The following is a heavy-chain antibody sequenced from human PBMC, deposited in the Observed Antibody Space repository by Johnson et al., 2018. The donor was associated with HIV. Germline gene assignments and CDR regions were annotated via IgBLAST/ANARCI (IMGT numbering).Heavy chain of an antibody. V-gene: IGHV3-33*08. CDR3: ARTRDSRGAFDI. D-gene: IGHD6-13*01. CDR1: GFTFSSYG. J-gene: IGHJ3*02. Sequence: QVQLVESGGGVVQPGKSLRLSCAASGFTFSSYGMHWVRQAPGKGLEWVAVISYNGSNKYYADSRKGRFAISRDNSKNTLHLQMNSLRAEDTALYYCARTRDSRGAFDIWGQGTMVTVSS. CDR2: ISYNGSNK.